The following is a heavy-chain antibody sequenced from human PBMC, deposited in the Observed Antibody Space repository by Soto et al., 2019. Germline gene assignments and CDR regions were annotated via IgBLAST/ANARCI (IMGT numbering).Heavy chain of an antibody. Sequence: ASVKVSCKAGGYGFTSYTISWVRQAPGQGLEWMGRIIPILGIANYAQKFQGRVTITADKSTSTAYMELSSLRSEDTAVYYCATCSGGSCSHDAFDIWGQGTMVTVSS. CDR2: IIPILGIA. J-gene: IGHJ3*02. D-gene: IGHD2-15*01. CDR1: GYGFTSYT. CDR3: ATCSGGSCSHDAFDI. V-gene: IGHV1-69*02.